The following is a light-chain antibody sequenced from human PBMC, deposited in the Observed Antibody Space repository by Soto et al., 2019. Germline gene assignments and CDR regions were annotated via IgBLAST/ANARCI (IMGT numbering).Light chain of an antibody. J-gene: IGLJ1*01. CDR1: SSDVGGYTY. CDR2: AVS. Sequence: HSALTQPASVSGSPGQSITISCTGTSSDVGGYTYVSWYQQHPGKAPKLLIYAVSNRPSGVPNRFSGSKSGNTASLTISGLQAEDDADYYCSSYTSSSTRVFGTGTKVTVL. V-gene: IGLV2-14*01. CDR3: SSYTSSSTRV.